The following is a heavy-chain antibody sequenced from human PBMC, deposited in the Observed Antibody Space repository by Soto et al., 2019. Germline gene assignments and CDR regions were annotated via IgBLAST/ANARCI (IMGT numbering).Heavy chain of an antibody. V-gene: IGHV5-51*01. Sequence: GESLKISCKGFGYSFSNHWIGWVRQMPGKGLEWMGIIDLSNSGTRYSPSFQGQVAISADKPISTVYLQWSSLKASDTAMYYCARRTSTSGWRHYFDYWGQGTLVTVSS. CDR1: GYSFSNHW. CDR2: IDLSNSGT. CDR3: ARRTSTSGWRHYFDY. D-gene: IGHD6-19*01. J-gene: IGHJ4*02.